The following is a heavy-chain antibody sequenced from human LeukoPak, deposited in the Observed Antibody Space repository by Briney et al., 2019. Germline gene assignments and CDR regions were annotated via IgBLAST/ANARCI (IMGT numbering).Heavy chain of an antibody. CDR1: GFTFINAW. V-gene: IGHV3-15*01. CDR3: TTDLRWEEWLISVNY. J-gene: IGHJ4*02. D-gene: IGHD6-19*01. Sequence: GGSLRLSCAASGFTFINAWMSWVRQAPGKGLEWLGRIRSKTGGGTTDYAAPVQGRFTISRDDSKNTLYLQMNSLKSEDTAVYYCTTDLRWEEWLISVNYWGQGTLVTVSS. CDR2: IRSKTGGGTT.